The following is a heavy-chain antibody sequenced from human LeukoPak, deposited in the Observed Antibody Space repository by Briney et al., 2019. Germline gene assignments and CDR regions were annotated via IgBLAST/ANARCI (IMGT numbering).Heavy chain of an antibody. V-gene: IGHV4-59*01. Sequence: SETLSLTCTVSGGSISTDYWSWIRQPPGEGLDWIGYVSFGGGTNYNPSLKSRVITSADTSKNQFSLKLSSVTAADTAVYYCARDSEDYYGMDVWGQGTTVTVSS. CDR2: VSFGGGT. J-gene: IGHJ6*02. D-gene: IGHD3-10*01. CDR1: GGSISTDY. CDR3: ARDSEDYYGMDV.